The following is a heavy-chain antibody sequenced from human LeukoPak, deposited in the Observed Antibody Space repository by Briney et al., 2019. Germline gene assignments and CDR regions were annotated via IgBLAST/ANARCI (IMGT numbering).Heavy chain of an antibody. Sequence: GGSLRLSCAASGFTFSSYWMSWVRQAPGKGLEWVGRIKSKTDGGTTDYAAPVKGRFTISRDDSKNTLYLQMNSLKTEDTAVYYCTTDKVEMATNYFDYWGQGTLVTVSS. D-gene: IGHD5-24*01. CDR2: IKSKTDGGTT. J-gene: IGHJ4*02. CDR3: TTDKVEMATNYFDY. CDR1: GFTFSSYW. V-gene: IGHV3-15*01.